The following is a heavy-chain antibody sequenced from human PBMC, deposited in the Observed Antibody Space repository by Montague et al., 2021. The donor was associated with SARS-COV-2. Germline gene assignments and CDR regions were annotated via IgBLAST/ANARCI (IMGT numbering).Heavy chain of an antibody. Sequence: SLRLSCAASGFTFSSCGMHWVRQAPGKGLEWVAVIWYDGSNKYYADSVKDRFTISRDNSKNTLYLQMNSLRAEDTAVYYCAKDLDGDYDKYYYYYGMDVWGQGTTVTVSS. CDR3: AKDLDGDYDKYYYYYGMDV. D-gene: IGHD4-17*01. J-gene: IGHJ6*02. CDR2: IWYDGSNK. CDR1: GFTFSSCG. V-gene: IGHV3-33*06.